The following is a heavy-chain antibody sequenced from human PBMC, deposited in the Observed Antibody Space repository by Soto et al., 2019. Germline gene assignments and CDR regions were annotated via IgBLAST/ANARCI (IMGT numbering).Heavy chain of an antibody. V-gene: IGHV3-7*01. Sequence: GESLKISCAASGFTLSVYWMNWVRQAPWKGLEWVANIKQDGSERNYVDSVKGRFTISRDNAKNSLYLQMNSLGADDTAVYYCMISTYAFGICGQGILVTVSS. J-gene: IGHJ3*02. CDR2: IKQDGSER. CDR3: MISTYAFGI. CDR1: GFTLSVYW. D-gene: IGHD3-22*01.